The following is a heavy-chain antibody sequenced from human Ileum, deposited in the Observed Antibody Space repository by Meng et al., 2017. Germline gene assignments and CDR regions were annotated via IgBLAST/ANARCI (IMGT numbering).Heavy chain of an antibody. CDR1: GGSVSSSGYQ. Sequence: QGPLAEWGPGLVRTSETLSLICAVSGGSVSSSGYQWGWIRQPPGKGLEWIGYASTNYNPSLKSRVTISVDTSKNQFSLKLTSVTAADTAVYYCARDHWGSLDYWGQGVLVTVSS. CDR2: AST. CDR3: ARDHWGSLDY. J-gene: IGHJ4*02. V-gene: IGHV4-61*08. D-gene: IGHD7-27*01.